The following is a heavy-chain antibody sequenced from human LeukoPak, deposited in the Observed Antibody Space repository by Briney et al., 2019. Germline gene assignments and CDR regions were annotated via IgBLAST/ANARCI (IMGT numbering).Heavy chain of an antibody. CDR2: ISSGGGTT. J-gene: IGHJ4*02. V-gene: IGHV3-48*04. D-gene: IGHD1-7*01. Sequence: GGSLRLSCAASGFTFSSYSMNWVRQRPGKGPEWVSYISSGGGTTYYADSVKGRFTISRDNAKNSLFLEMNSLRVEDAAVYYCARMNYISSGWGAPFDDWGQGTLVTVSS. CDR3: ARMNYISSGWGAPFDD. CDR1: GFTFSSYS.